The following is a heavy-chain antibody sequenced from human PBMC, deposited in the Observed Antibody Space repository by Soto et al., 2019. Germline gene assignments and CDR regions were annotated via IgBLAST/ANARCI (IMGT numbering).Heavy chain of an antibody. Sequence: GVSLILSCLASGGIFCTDAISWVRQAPVNGLEWVSAISGSGGTTYYADSVKGRLTISIDNYKNILYLQLNSMRVEDTAVYSCAKGRGRFNSAAQNNFDSWGQRTLVTVSS. J-gene: IGHJ4*02. CDR3: AKGRGRFNSAAQNNFDS. D-gene: IGHD3-10*01. CDR2: ISGSGGTT. CDR1: GGIFCTDA. V-gene: IGHV3-23*01.